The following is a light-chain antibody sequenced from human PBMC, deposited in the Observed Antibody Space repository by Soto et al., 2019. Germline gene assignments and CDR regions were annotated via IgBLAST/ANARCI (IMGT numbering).Light chain of an antibody. Sequence: DIQMTQSPSSLSASVGDRVTITCRASQAITTDLSWYQQKPGEPPKLLIYAASTLHSGVPSRFSGSGSGTDFTLTISSLQPEDFATYFCLQHNSYPRTFGQGTKVEIK. J-gene: IGKJ1*01. CDR2: AAS. CDR3: LQHNSYPRT. CDR1: QAITTD. V-gene: IGKV1-17*01.